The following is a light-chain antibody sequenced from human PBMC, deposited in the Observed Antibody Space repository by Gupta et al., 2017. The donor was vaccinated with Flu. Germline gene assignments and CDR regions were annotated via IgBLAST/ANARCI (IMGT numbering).Light chain of an antibody. CDR2: MGS. J-gene: IGKJ4*01. CDR3: QQHKNYPLT. CDR1: QSLNNF. V-gene: IGKV1-5*03. Sequence: PSTLSASVGDRVTITCRASQSLNNFLAWYQQKPGKAPTLLIYMGSSLETGVPSSFSGSGSGTEFTLTISSLQPDDFATYYCQQHKNYPLTFGGGTKVKVK.